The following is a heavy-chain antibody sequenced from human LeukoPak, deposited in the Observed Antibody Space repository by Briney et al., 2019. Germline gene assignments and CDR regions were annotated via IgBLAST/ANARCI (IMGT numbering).Heavy chain of an antibody. D-gene: IGHD6-13*01. CDR1: GFTFSSYA. Sequence: GGSLRLSCAASGFTFSSYAMSWVRQAPGKGLEWVSAISGSGGSTYYADSVKGRFTISRDNSKNTLYLQMNSLRAEDTAVYYCAKKQHRSGWLLIVYYYYGMDIWGQGTTVTVSS. CDR2: ISGSGGST. V-gene: IGHV3-23*01. J-gene: IGHJ6*02. CDR3: AKKQHRSGWLLIVYYYYGMDI.